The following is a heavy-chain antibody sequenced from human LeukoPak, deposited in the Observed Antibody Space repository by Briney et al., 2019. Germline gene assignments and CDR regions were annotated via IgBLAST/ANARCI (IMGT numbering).Heavy chain of an antibody. J-gene: IGHJ4*02. CDR1: GYTFTGYY. Sequence: GASVKVSCKASGYTFTGYYMHWVRQAPGQGLEWMGWTNPNSGGTNYAQKFQGRVTMTRDTSISTAYMELSRLRSDDTAVYYCARDAYCGGDCYSDYWGQGTLVTVSS. D-gene: IGHD2-21*02. CDR2: TNPNSGGT. CDR3: ARDAYCGGDCYSDY. V-gene: IGHV1-2*02.